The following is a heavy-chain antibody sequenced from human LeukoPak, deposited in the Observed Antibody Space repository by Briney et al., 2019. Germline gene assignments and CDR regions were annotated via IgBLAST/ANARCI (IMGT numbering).Heavy chain of an antibody. J-gene: IGHJ4*02. V-gene: IGHV3-30-3*01. Sequence: GGSLRLSCAASGFTFSSYGMHWVRQAPGKGLEWVAVISYDGSDKYYADSVKGRITISRDNSKNTLYLQVNSLGAEDTAVYYCARDGTVVTFVYYFDYWGQGTLVTVSS. D-gene: IGHD4-23*01. CDR1: GFTFSSYG. CDR2: ISYDGSDK. CDR3: ARDGTVVTFVYYFDY.